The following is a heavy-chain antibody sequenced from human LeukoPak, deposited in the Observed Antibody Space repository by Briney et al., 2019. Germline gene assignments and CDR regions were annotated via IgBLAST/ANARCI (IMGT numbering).Heavy chain of an antibody. D-gene: IGHD2-15*01. V-gene: IGHV3-48*03. CDR3: ASSRRYCSGGSCGGNY. CDR2: ISSSGSTI. J-gene: IGHJ4*02. CDR1: GFTFTNYE. Sequence: GGSLRLSCAASGFTFTNYELNWVRQAPGKGLEWVSYISSSGSTIYYADSVKGRFTISRDNAKNSLYLQMNSLRAEDTAVYYCASSRRYCSGGSCGGNYWGQGTLVTVSS.